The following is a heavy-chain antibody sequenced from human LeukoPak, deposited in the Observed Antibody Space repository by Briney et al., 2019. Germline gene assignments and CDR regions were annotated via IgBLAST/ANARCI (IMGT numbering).Heavy chain of an antibody. J-gene: IGHJ4*02. CDR1: GFTFDDYG. CDR3: AKSRNQWLVRQYFDY. D-gene: IGHD6-19*01. CDR2: ISGGGGST. V-gene: IGHV3-23*01. Sequence: PGGSLRLSCAASGFTFDDYGMSWVRQAPGKGLEWVSAISGGGGSTYYADSVKGRFTISRDNSKNTLYLQMNSLRAEDTAVYYCAKSRNQWLVRQYFDYWGQGTLVTVSS.